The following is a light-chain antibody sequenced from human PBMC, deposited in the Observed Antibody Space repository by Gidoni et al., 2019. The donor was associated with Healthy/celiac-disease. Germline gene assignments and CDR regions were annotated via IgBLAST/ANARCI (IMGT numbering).Light chain of an antibody. J-gene: IGKJ3*01. CDR3: QQRSNWFT. V-gene: IGKV3-11*01. CDR1: QSVSSY. Sequence: EIVLTQSPATLSLSPGERATLSCRASQSVSSYLAWYQQKPGQAPRLLIDDASNRATGIPARFSGSGSGTDFTLTISSLETEDFAVYYCQQRSNWFTFGPGTKVDIK. CDR2: DAS.